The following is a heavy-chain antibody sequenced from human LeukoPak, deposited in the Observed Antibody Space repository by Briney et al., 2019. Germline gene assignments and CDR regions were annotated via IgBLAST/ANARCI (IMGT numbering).Heavy chain of an antibody. Sequence: PGGAVTLSCVGCGGILNRHSMNWVRQPPGKGVEGISFIGYGGGPIYQADSVKGRFTISRDDAKTSLYLQMNSLRVEDTAIYYCAREYDSRARFDSWGQGTLVTVSS. V-gene: IGHV3-48*01. CDR2: IGYGGGPI. CDR1: GGILNRHS. D-gene: IGHD4-11*01. CDR3: AREYDSRARFDS. J-gene: IGHJ5*01.